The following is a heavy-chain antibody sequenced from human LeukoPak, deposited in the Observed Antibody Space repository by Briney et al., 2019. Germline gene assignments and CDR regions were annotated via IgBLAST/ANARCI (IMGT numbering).Heavy chain of an antibody. CDR2: INPSGGST. CDR1: GYTFTSYY. J-gene: IGHJ4*02. Sequence: ASVKVSCKASGYTFTSYYMHWVRQAPGQGLEWMGIINPSGGSTTYAQKFQGRVTMTRDTSTSTVYMELSSLRSEDTAVHYCARDLSVDTGLVTWDYWGQGTLVTVSS. CDR3: ARDLSVDTGLVTWDY. D-gene: IGHD5-18*01. V-gene: IGHV1-46*01.